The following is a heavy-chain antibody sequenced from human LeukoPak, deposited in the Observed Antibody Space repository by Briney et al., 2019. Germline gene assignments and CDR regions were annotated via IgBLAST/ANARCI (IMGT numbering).Heavy chain of an antibody. V-gene: IGHV1-2*02. Sequence: ASVKVSCKASGYTFTGYYMHWVRQAPGQGLEWMGWINPNSGGTNYAQKFQGRVTMTTDTSTSTAYMELRSLRSDDTAVYYCARVMAGYSSGWYYFDYWGQGTLVTVSS. J-gene: IGHJ4*02. CDR1: GYTFTGYY. D-gene: IGHD6-19*01. CDR3: ARVMAGYSSGWYYFDY. CDR2: INPNSGGT.